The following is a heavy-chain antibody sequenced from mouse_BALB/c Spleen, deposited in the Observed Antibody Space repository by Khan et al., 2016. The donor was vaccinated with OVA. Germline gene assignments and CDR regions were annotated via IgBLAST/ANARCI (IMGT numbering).Heavy chain of an antibody. J-gene: IGHJ3*01. CDR1: GFSLTNYG. CDR3: ARPYYGSAWFAY. V-gene: IGHV2-9*02. D-gene: IGHD1-1*01. CDR2: MWAGGST. Sequence: VKLMESGPGLVAPSQSLSIICTVSGFSLTNYGVHWVRQPPGKGLEWLGVMWAGGSTNYNSALMSRLSISIDNSKSQVFLTMNSLQTDDTAMYYCARPYYGSAWFAYWGQGTLVTVSA.